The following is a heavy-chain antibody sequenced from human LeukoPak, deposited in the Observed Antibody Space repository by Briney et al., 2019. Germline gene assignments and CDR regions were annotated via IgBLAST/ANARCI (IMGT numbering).Heavy chain of an antibody. CDR2: INYTGST. CDR3: TKGRGI. CDR1: GGSFSGFY. Sequence: SDTLSLTCAVYGGSFSGFYWSWIRHVPGKGLEWIGEINYTGSTSYNPSLKSRVTISVDTSQNQFFLLLTSVTAADTAVYYCTKGRGIWGQGTLVTVSS. V-gene: IGHV4-34*01. J-gene: IGHJ4*02. D-gene: IGHD3-10*01.